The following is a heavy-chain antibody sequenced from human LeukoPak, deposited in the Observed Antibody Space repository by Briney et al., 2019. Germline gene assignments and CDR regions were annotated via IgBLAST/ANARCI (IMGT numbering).Heavy chain of an antibody. CDR1: GFTFSSTW. Sequence: GGSLRLSCAASGFTFSSTWMHWVRLVPGKGLVWVSGISAAGARTGYADSVTGRFTVSRDNAKSSLYLQMNSLRDEDTAVYYCAKARIAAAGTRAFDVWGQGTMVTVPS. CDR3: AKARIAAAGTRAFDV. J-gene: IGHJ3*01. D-gene: IGHD6-13*01. V-gene: IGHV3-74*01. CDR2: ISAAGART.